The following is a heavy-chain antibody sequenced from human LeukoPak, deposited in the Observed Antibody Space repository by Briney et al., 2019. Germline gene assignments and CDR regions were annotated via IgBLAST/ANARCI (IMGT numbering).Heavy chain of an antibody. CDR3: ARGVKSAIGKWNYVWFDP. Sequence: PGGSLRLSCTASGFTFSNYNMNWVRQAPGKGLEWVSFISYSGSTIFYADSVKGRFTISRDSAKNSLYLQMGSLRAEDTAVYSCARGVKSAIGKWNYVWFDPWGQGTLVTVSS. V-gene: IGHV3-48*01. CDR1: GFTFSNYN. CDR2: ISYSGSTI. J-gene: IGHJ5*02. D-gene: IGHD1-7*01.